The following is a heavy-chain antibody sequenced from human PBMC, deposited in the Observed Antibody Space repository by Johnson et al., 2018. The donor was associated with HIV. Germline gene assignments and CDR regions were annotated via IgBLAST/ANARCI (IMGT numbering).Heavy chain of an antibody. D-gene: IGHD6-19*01. Sequence: VQVVESGGGVVQPGRSLRLSCAASGFTFSSYGMHWVRQAPGKGLEWVAVIWYDGSNKYYADSVKGRFTISRDNSKNTLYLQMNSLRAEDTAVYYCARGANSGWYFGAFDIWGRGTMVTVSS. CDR3: ARGANSGWYFGAFDI. J-gene: IGHJ3*02. CDR2: IWYDGSNK. V-gene: IGHV3-33*01. CDR1: GFTFSSYG.